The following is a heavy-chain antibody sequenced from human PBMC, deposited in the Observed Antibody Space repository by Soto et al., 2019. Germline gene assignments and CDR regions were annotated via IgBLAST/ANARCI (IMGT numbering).Heavy chain of an antibody. V-gene: IGHV3-30*18. CDR1: GFTFSSYG. CDR3: AKGIYSSGSYPTYYYYYGMDV. CDR2: TSYDGSNQ. Sequence: VQLVESGGGLVQPGRSLRLSCAASGFTFSSYGMHWVRQAPGKGLEWVAVTSYDGSNQYYADSVKGRFTISRDNSKNTLYLQMNGLRAEDTAVYYCAKGIYSSGSYPTYYYYYGMDVWGQGTTVTVSS. D-gene: IGHD3-10*01. J-gene: IGHJ6*02.